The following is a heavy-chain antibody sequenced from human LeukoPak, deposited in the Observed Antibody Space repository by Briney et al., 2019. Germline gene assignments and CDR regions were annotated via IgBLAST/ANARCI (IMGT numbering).Heavy chain of an antibody. CDR1: GFTVSSND. CDR2: IYSGRST. V-gene: IGHV3-53*01. Sequence: GGSLRLSCAASGFTVSSNDMSWVRQAPGKGLEWVSLIYSGRSTYYADSVKGRFTISRDNSKNTLYLQMNSLRAEDTAVYYCAKDIYYDSSGRGAFDYWGQGTLVTVSS. CDR3: AKDIYYDSSGRGAFDY. D-gene: IGHD3-22*01. J-gene: IGHJ4*02.